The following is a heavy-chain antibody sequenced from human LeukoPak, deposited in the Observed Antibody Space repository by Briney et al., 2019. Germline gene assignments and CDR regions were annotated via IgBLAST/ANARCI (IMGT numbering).Heavy chain of an antibody. Sequence: GASVKVSCKASEYTFTSYDINWVRQATGQGLEWMGWMSPNSGNTAYAQKFQGRVTMTRNNSISTAYMELSSLRSEDTAVYYCARDIGYYYGMDVWGQGTTVTVSS. J-gene: IGHJ6*02. CDR1: EYTFTSYD. V-gene: IGHV1-8*01. CDR3: ARDIGYYYGMDV. D-gene: IGHD5-12*01. CDR2: MSPNSGNT.